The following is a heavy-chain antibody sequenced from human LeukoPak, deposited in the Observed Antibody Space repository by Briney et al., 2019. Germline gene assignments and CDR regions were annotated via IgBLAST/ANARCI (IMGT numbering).Heavy chain of an antibody. CDR3: ARVSATSGGVDY. CDR2: IYSGGST. Sequence: GGSLRLSCAASGFTVSSNYMSWVRQAPGKGLEWVSVIYSGGSTYYADSVKGRFIISRDNSKNTLYLQMNSLRAEDTAVYYCARVSATSGGVDYWGQGTLVTVSS. CDR1: GFTVSSNY. V-gene: IGHV3-66*01. D-gene: IGHD3-16*01. J-gene: IGHJ4*02.